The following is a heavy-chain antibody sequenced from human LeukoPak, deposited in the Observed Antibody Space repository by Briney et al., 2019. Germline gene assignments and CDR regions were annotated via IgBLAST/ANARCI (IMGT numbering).Heavy chain of an antibody. CDR3: AKYKDAPDYYYYGMDV. CDR1: GFTFSSYA. Sequence: TGGSLRLSCAASGFTFSSYAMSWVRQAPGKGLEWVSAISGSGGSTYYADSVKGRFTISRDNSKNTLYLQMNSLRAEDTAVYYCAKYKDAPDYYYYGMDVWGQGTTVTVSS. J-gene: IGHJ6*02. D-gene: IGHD1-20*01. V-gene: IGHV3-23*01. CDR2: ISGSGGST.